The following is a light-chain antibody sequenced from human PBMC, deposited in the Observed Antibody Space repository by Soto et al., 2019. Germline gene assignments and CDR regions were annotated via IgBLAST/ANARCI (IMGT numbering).Light chain of an antibody. V-gene: IGKV3-15*01. CDR3: QQYNNWPPIT. CDR1: QSVSSK. CDR2: GAS. J-gene: IGKJ5*01. Sequence: EIVMTQSPATLSVSPGERATLSCRASQSVSSKLAWYQQKTGQAPGLLLYGASNSETGIQARFSGSGSGTEFPLTISSLQSEDFAVYYCQQYNNWPPITFGQGTRLEI.